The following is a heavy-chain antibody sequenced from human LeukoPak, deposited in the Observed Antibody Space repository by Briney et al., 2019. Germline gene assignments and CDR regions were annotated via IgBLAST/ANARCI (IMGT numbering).Heavy chain of an antibody. J-gene: IGHJ5*01. CDR1: GFTFSSYE. CDR2: ISSSGSTI. Sequence: GGSLRLSCAASGFTFSSYEMNWVRQAPAKGLEWVSYISSSGSTIYYADSVKGRFTISRDNAKNPLYLQMNSLRAEETSFYYCARDGEMATILAFLDSWGQGTLVTVSS. V-gene: IGHV3-48*03. D-gene: IGHD5-24*01. CDR3: ARDGEMATILAFLDS.